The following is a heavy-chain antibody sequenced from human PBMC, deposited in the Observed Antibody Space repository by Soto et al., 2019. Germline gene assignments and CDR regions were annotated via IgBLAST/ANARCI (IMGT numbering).Heavy chain of an antibody. J-gene: IGHJ6*04. Sequence: SETLSLTWTVSGGSITSYSWSWIRQLPGKRLKWIEYIYYSGSTNYNPSLKRRVTISVDTSKNQFSLKLSSVNAAYMAKYYCASAYDFWCGYYSAFFDVSGKGTTVNGSS. CDR2: IYYSGST. D-gene: IGHD3-3*01. CDR3: ASAYDFWCGYYSAFFDV. V-gene: IGHV4-59*01. CDR1: GGSITSYS.